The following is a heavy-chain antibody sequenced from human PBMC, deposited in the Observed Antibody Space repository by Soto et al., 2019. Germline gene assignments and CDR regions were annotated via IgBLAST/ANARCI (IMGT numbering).Heavy chain of an antibody. J-gene: IGHJ6*02. Sequence: GASVKVSCKASGYTFTSYGISWVRQAPGQGLEWMGWISAYNGNTNYAQKLQGRVTMTTDTSTSTAYMELRSLRSDDTAVYYCARDPSGSYYDYYYYGMDVWGQGTTVTV. CDR2: ISAYNGNT. CDR1: GYTFTSYG. V-gene: IGHV1-18*04. CDR3: ARDPSGSYYDYYYYGMDV. D-gene: IGHD1-26*01.